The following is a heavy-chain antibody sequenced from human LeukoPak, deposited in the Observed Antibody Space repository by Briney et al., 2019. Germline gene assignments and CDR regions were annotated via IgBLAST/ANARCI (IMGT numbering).Heavy chain of an antibody. V-gene: IGHV4-59*08. CDR3: ARLTVGATYYYYYYMDV. Sequence: SETLSLTCTVSGGSISSYYWSCIRQPPGKGLEWIGYIYYSGSTNYNPSLKSRVTISLDTSKNQFSLKLSSVTAADTAVYYCARLTVGATYYYYYYMDVWGKGTTVTVSS. CDR1: GGSISSYY. J-gene: IGHJ6*03. D-gene: IGHD1-26*01. CDR2: IYYSGST.